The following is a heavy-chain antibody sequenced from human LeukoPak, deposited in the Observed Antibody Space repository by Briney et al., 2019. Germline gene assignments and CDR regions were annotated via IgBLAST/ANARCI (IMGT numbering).Heavy chain of an antibody. D-gene: IGHD3-3*01. J-gene: IGHJ4*02. CDR2: ISAYNGNT. CDR3: ARVPTAITIFGVVPYYFDY. Sequence: ASVKVSRKASGYTFTSYGISWVRQAPGQGLEWMGWISAYNGNTNYAQKLQGRVTMTTDTSTSTAYMELRSLRSDDTAVYYCARVPTAITIFGVVPYYFDYWGQGTLVTVSS. V-gene: IGHV1-18*01. CDR1: GYTFTSYG.